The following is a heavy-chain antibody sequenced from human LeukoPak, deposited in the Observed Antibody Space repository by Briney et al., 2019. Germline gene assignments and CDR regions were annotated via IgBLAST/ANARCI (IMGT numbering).Heavy chain of an antibody. Sequence: ASAKVSCKASGYTFTSYGISWVRQAPGQGLEWMGWISAYNGNTNYVQKLQGRVTMTTDTSTSTAYMELRSLRSEDTAVYYCARGLTTYSSGWYPTYYYYYYMDVWGKGTTVTVSS. CDR3: ARGLTTYSSGWYPTYYYYYYMDV. CDR1: GYTFTSYG. D-gene: IGHD6-19*01. J-gene: IGHJ6*03. V-gene: IGHV1-18*01. CDR2: ISAYNGNT.